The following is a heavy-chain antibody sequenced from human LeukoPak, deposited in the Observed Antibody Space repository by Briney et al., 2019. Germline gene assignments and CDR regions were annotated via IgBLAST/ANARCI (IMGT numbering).Heavy chain of an antibody. CDR2: ISGRGGST. CDR1: GFSFGSYA. J-gene: IGHJ4*02. V-gene: IGHV3-23*01. D-gene: IGHD6-19*01. Sequence: PPGGSLRLSCTASGFSFGSYAMSWVRQAPGKGLEWVSAISGRGGSTYYADSVKGRFTISRDNSKNTLYLQMNSLRAEDTAVYYCAKDRGSGWPQFDYWGQGTLVTVSS. CDR3: AKDRGSGWPQFDY.